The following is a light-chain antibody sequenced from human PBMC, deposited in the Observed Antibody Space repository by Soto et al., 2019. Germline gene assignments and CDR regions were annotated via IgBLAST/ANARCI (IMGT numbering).Light chain of an antibody. Sequence: LVLTQSPGTLSLSPGERTTLSCRASQSISRYLAWYQQKPGQGPRLLIYGASSRATGTPDRFSGSGSGTDFTLTINRLEPEDFALYYCQQYGSSPPTFGQGTKVDI. J-gene: IGKJ1*01. CDR3: QQYGSSPPT. CDR1: QSISRY. CDR2: GAS. V-gene: IGKV3-20*01.